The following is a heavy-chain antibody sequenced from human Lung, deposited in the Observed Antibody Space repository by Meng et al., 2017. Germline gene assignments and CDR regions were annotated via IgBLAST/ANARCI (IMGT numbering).Heavy chain of an antibody. CDR2: INHSGST. Sequence: QVHIQQGGAGPLKPSETLSLTCVVSGGSFSDYYWSWIRQPPGKGLEWIGEINHSGSTNYNPSLESRATISVDTSQNNLSLKLSSVTAADSAVYYCARGPTTMAHDFDYWGQGTLVTVSS. V-gene: IGHV4-34*01. J-gene: IGHJ4*02. D-gene: IGHD4-11*01. CDR3: ARGPTTMAHDFDY. CDR1: GGSFSDYY.